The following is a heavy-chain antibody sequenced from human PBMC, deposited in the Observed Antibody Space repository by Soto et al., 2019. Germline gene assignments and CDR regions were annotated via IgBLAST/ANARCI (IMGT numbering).Heavy chain of an antibody. D-gene: IGHD1-7*01. CDR3: AKDKLDLHPNYYYGMDV. CDR1: GFTFSSYG. V-gene: IGHV3-30*18. CDR2: ISYDGSNK. J-gene: IGHJ6*02. Sequence: GGSLRLSCAASGFTFSSYGMHWVRQAPGKGLEWVAVISYDGSNKYYADSVKGRFTISRDNSKNTLYLQMNSLRAEDTAVYYCAKDKLDLHPNYYYGMDVWGQGTTVTDSS.